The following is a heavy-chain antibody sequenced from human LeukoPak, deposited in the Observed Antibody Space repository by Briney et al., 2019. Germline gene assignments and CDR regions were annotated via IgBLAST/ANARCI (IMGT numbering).Heavy chain of an antibody. V-gene: IGHV4-34*01. CDR2: INHSGST. CDR3: ARDLYVGDPDAFDI. CDR1: GGSFSGYY. D-gene: IGHD2-21*01. J-gene: IGHJ3*02. Sequence: PETLSLTCAVYGGSFSGYYWSWIRQPPGKGLEWIGEINHSGSTNYNPSLKSRVTISVDTSKNQFSLKLSSVTAADTAVYYCARDLYVGDPDAFDIWGQGTMVTVSS.